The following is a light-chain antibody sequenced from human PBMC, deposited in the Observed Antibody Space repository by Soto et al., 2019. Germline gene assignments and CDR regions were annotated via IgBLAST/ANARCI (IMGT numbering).Light chain of an antibody. CDR2: AAS. Sequence: DIQMPQSPSSLSASVGDRITITCRASQSISRYLNWYQHKLGKAPKLLINAASSLERGVPSRFSGGGSGTDFALNIGSLQPDDFATYYCQQNYRATPWTFGQGTKVEVK. J-gene: IGKJ1*01. V-gene: IGKV1-39*01. CDR1: QSISRY. CDR3: QQNYRATPWT.